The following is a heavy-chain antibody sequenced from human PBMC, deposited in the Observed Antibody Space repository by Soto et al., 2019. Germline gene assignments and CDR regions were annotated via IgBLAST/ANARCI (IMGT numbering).Heavy chain of an antibody. CDR1: GFTFSSYW. J-gene: IGHJ4*02. V-gene: IGHV3-74*02. CDR3: AGSGYDRAIDY. Sequence: EVQLVESGGGLVQTGGSLRLSCAASGFTFSSYWMHWVRQAPGKGLVWVSRINSDGSSTSYADSVKGSFTISRHNAKNTLYLQMNSLRAEDTAVYYCAGSGYDRAIDYWGQGTLVTVSS. D-gene: IGHD5-12*01. CDR2: INSDGSST.